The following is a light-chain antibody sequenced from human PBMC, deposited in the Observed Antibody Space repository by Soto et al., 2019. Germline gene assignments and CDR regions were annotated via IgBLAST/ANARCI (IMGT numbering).Light chain of an antibody. Sequence: LTQPHSVSESPGKTVTLSCTGSGVSLASNYVQWYQQRPGSAPITIIFEDVKRPSGIPDRFSASVDPSSNSASLSISGLTAEDEADYYCQSADGATVVFGGGTQLTVL. CDR1: GVSLASNY. V-gene: IGLV6-57*02. CDR2: EDV. CDR3: QSADGATVV. J-gene: IGLJ2*01.